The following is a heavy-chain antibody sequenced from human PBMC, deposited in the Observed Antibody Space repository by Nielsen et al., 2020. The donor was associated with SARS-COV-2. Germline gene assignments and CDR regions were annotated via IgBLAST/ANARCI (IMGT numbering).Heavy chain of an antibody. CDR3: ASLGWDGDY. CDR2: FHYNGNT. D-gene: IGHD1-26*01. CDR1: GGSITSSPFY. Sequence: SETLSLTCTVSGGSITSSPFYWSWISQPPGMGLEWIGSFHYNGNTFYNASLKSRLTTSIDTSKNQFSLDLRSVTVADTAVYFCASLGWDGDYWGQGILVTVSS. J-gene: IGHJ4*02. V-gene: IGHV4-39*01.